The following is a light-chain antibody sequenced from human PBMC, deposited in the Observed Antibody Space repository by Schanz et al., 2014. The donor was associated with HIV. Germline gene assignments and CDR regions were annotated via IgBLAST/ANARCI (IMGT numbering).Light chain of an antibody. CDR2: KAS. Sequence: DIQMTQSPSTLSASVGDRVSITCRASQSISSWLAWYQQKPGKAPKLLIYKASSLESGVPSRFSGSGSGTDFTLTISSLHPDDFATYFCLHYNDFTSTFGQGTKLEIK. CDR3: LHYNDFTST. CDR1: QSISSW. J-gene: IGKJ2*01. V-gene: IGKV1-5*03.